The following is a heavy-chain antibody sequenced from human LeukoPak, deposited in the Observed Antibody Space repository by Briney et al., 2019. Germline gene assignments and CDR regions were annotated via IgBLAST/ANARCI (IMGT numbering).Heavy chain of an antibody. J-gene: IGHJ4*02. Sequence: QAGGSLRLSCVGSGLIFGHYWLSWVRQAPGKGLEWVGNIKNDGTEAYHVDSVKGRFTISRDNANSLLYLQMNKLTDEDTAVYYCARCMSSCYYEQWGQGTLVTVSS. CDR2: IKNDGTEA. D-gene: IGHD3-22*01. CDR1: GLIFGHYW. CDR3: ARCMSSCYYEQ. V-gene: IGHV3-7*01.